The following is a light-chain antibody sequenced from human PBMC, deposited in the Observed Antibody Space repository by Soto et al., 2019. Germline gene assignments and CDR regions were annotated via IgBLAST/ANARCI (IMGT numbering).Light chain of an antibody. J-gene: IGKJ3*01. CDR1: QGISSY. Sequence: AIRMTQSPSSLSASTGDRVTITCRASQGISSYLAWYQQKPGKAPKLLIYAASTLQSGVPSRFSGSGPGTDFTLTISCLQSEDFATYYCQQYYSYPRFGPGTKVDIK. CDR2: AAS. V-gene: IGKV1-8*01. CDR3: QQYYSYPR.